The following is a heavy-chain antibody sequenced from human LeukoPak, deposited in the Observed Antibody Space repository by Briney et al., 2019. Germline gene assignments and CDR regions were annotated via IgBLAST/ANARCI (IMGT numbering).Heavy chain of an antibody. CDR1: GYSFTSYW. D-gene: IGHD5-18*01. CDR3: AMRRVGYGYGPQVDY. Sequence: GESLKISCKGSGYSFTSYWISWVRQMPGKGLEWMGRIDPSDSYTNYSPSFQGHVTISADKSISTAYLQWSSLKASDTAMYYCAMRRVGYGYGPQVDYWGQGTLVTVSS. J-gene: IGHJ4*02. V-gene: IGHV5-10-1*01. CDR2: IDPSDSYT.